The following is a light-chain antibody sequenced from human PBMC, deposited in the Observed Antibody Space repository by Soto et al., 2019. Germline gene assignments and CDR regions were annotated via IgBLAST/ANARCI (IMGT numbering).Light chain of an antibody. J-gene: IGKJ5*01. V-gene: IGKV1-39*01. CDR2: AAS. Sequence: DIQMTQSPSSLSASVGDRVTITCRASQSISSYLNWYQQKPGKAPKPLIYAASSLQSGVPSRFSGSGSGTDFTLTISSLQPEDFATYYCQQSYSTFITFGQGTRLEIK. CDR1: QSISSY. CDR3: QQSYSTFIT.